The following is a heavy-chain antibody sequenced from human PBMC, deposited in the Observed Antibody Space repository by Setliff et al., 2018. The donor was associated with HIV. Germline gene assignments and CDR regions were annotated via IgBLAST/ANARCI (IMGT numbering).Heavy chain of an antibody. D-gene: IGHD3-10*01. V-gene: IGHV4-34*10. Sequence: PSETLSLTCAVYGGSFNGYSWIWIRLPPGRGLEWIGEINHSGNTNYNPSLKSRITMSVDTSKNQFSLKLSSVTAADTAVYYCAGRGDITMALRYFDLWGRGTLVTVSS. CDR2: INHSGNT. CDR1: GGSFNGYS. CDR3: AGRGDITMALRYFDL. J-gene: IGHJ2*01.